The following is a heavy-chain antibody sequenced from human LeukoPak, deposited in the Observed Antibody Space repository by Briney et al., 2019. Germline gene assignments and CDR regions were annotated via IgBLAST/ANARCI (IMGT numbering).Heavy chain of an antibody. CDR1: GFTFSNAW. Sequence: GGSLRLSCAASGFTFSNAWMSWVRQAPGKGLEWVGRIKSKTDGGTTDYAAPVKGRFTISRDDSKNTLYLQMNSLKTEDTAVYYCTTDHNFAATIPYDYWGQGTLVTVSS. CDR3: TTDHNFAATIPYDY. V-gene: IGHV3-15*01. J-gene: IGHJ4*02. D-gene: IGHD5-12*01. CDR2: IKSKTDGGTT.